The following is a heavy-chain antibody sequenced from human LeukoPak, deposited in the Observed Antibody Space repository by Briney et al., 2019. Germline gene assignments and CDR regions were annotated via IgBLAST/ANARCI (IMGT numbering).Heavy chain of an antibody. CDR1: GFTVSSNY. V-gene: IGHV3-53*01. CDR3: ASIKMGQLWIHAFDI. D-gene: IGHD5-18*01. J-gene: IGHJ3*02. CDR2: IYSGGST. Sequence: GSLRLSCAASGFTVSSNYMSRVRQAPGKGLEWVSVIYSGGSTYYADSVKGRFTISRDNSKNTLYLQMNSLRAEDTAVYYCASIKMGQLWIHAFDIWGQGRMVTVSS.